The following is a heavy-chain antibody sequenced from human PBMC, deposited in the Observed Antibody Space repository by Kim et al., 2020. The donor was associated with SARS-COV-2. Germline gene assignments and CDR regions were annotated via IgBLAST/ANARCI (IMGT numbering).Heavy chain of an antibody. Sequence: SETLSLTCTVYGGSFSSYCYSWIRQPPAQGLEWIGKINNSGSTSYNPNLNSRITITVYTAKNQISLKLSPVTAAATAAYDCSSATMVRGVIGGECSLLDS. CDR1: GGSFSSYC. CDR3: SSATMVRGVIGGECSLLDS. D-gene: IGHD3-10*01. V-gene: IGHV4-34*01. J-gene: IGHJ5*01. CDR2: INNSGST.